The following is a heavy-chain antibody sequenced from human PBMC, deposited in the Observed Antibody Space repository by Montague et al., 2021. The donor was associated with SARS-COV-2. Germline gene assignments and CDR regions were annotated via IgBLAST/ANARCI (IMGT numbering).Heavy chain of an antibody. CDR3: AREVGRGYSGYEGEY. CDR1: GGSFSGYY. CDR2: INHSGST. D-gene: IGHD5-12*01. J-gene: IGHJ4*02. Sequence: SETLSLTYAVYGGSFSGYYWSWIRQPPGKGLEWIGEINHSGSTNYNPSLKSRVTISVDTSKNQFSLKLSSVTAADTAVYHCAREVGRGYSGYEGEYWGQGTLVTVSS. V-gene: IGHV4-34*01.